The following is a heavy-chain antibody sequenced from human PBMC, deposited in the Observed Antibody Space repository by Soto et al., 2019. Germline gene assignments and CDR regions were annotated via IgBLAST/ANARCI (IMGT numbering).Heavy chain of an antibody. CDR3: ARGRHHQGMDV. Sequence: VGSLRLSCAASGFTFSSYDMHWVRQATGKGLEWVSAIGTAGDTYYPGSVKGRFTISRENAKNSLYLQMNSLRAGDTAVYYCARGRHHQGMDVWGQGTTVTVSS. CDR2: IGTAGDT. V-gene: IGHV3-13*01. D-gene: IGHD2-2*01. J-gene: IGHJ6*02. CDR1: GFTFSSYD.